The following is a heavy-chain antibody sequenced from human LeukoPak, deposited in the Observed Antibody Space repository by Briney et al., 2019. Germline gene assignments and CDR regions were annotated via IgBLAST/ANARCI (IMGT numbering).Heavy chain of an antibody. CDR3: ARKTYGSEFYVDH. Sequence: GGSLRLSCEVSGFTFSDYYMSWIRQAPGMGLEWLSYISSGSTIYYADSVKGRFTISRDSANNSLYLQMNGLRAEDTAVYYCARKTYGSEFYVDHWGQGTLVTVSS. CDR2: ISSGSTI. D-gene: IGHD3-10*01. J-gene: IGHJ5*02. CDR1: GFTFSDYY. V-gene: IGHV3-11*01.